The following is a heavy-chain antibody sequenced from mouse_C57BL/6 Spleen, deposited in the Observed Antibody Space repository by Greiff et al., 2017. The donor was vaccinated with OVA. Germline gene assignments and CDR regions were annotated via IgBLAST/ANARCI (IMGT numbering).Heavy chain of an antibody. CDR1: GYTFTSYW. V-gene: IGHV1-52*01. Sequence: VQLQQSGAELVRPGSSVKLSCKASGYTFTSYWMHWVKQRPIQGLEWIGNIDPSDSETHYNQKFKDKATLTVDKSSSTAYMQLSSLTSEDSAVYYCARFGGNYAWFAYWGQGTLVTVSA. CDR3: ARFGGNYAWFAY. CDR2: IDPSDSET. J-gene: IGHJ3*01. D-gene: IGHD2-1*01.